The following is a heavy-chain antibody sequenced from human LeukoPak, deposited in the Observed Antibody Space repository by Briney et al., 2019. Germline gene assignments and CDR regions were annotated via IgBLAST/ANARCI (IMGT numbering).Heavy chain of an antibody. D-gene: IGHD5-18*01. CDR2: ILYEGSNK. V-gene: IGHV3-33*01. CDR3: ARPRGRYSYGPLGY. CDR1: GFTFSSYG. Sequence: GGSLRLSCAASGFTFSSYGIHWVRQARGRGREWVTVILYEGSNKYYADSVRGRFTISRDNSKNTLYLQTNSLKAEDTAVYYCARPRGRYSYGPLGYWGQGTMVTVSS. J-gene: IGHJ4*02.